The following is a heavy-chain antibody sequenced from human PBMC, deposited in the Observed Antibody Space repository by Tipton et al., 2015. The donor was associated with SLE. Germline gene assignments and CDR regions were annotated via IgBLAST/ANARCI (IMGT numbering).Heavy chain of an antibody. V-gene: IGHV4-61*09. CDR1: GGSMSSDTYY. CDR2: VSSRGSP. D-gene: IGHD1-26*01. J-gene: IGHJ6*02. Sequence: TLSLTCTVSGGSMSSDTYYWSWIRQPAGKGLECIGHVSSRGSPTYHPSLKSRGTISVDTSKNQFSLRLTSVTAADTAVYYCATGRGADGYYTYGLDVWGQGATVTVSS. CDR3: ATGRGADGYYTYGLDV.